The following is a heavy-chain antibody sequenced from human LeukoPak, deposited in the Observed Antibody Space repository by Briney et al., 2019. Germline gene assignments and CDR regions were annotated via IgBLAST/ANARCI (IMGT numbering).Heavy chain of an antibody. CDR3: ARGPLTIFGVVTLEYYYYGMDV. J-gene: IGHJ6*02. CDR2: IIPIFGTA. D-gene: IGHD3-3*01. V-gene: IGHV1-69*13. Sequence: GASVKVSCKASGGTSSSYAISWVRQAPGQGLEWMGGIIPIFGTANYAQKFQGRVTITADESTSTAYMELSSLRSEDTAVYYCARGPLTIFGVVTLEYYYYGMDVWGQGTTVTVSS. CDR1: GGTSSSYA.